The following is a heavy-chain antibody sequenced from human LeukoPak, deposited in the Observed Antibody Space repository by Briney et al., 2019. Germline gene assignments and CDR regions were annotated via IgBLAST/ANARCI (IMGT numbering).Heavy chain of an antibody. CDR3: ARAGYCSSTSCIRFDY. Sequence: SVKDSCKASGGTCGGYAISGVRHGPGQGNELMGRIIPILGIANYAQKFQGRVTITADKSTSTAYMELSSLRSEDTAVYYCARAGYCSSTSCIRFDYWGQGTLVTVSS. CDR1: GGTCGGYA. V-gene: IGHV1-69*04. J-gene: IGHJ4*02. D-gene: IGHD2-2*01. CDR2: IIPILGIA.